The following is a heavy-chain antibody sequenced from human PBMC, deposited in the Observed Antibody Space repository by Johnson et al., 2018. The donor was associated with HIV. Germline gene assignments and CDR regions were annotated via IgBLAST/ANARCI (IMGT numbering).Heavy chain of an antibody. D-gene: IGHD5-24*01. Sequence: EVQLLESGGGVVQPGGSLRLSCAASGFTFSSYGMHWVRQAPGKGLEWVSYISCSGCSIYADSVKGRFTISRDNAKNSLYLQMNSLRAEDTAVFYWARVRGWLQHDAFDIWGQGTMVTVSS. CDR3: ARVRGWLQHDAFDI. V-gene: IGHV3-48*04. J-gene: IGHJ3*02. CDR2: ISCSGCSI. CDR1: GFTFSSYG.